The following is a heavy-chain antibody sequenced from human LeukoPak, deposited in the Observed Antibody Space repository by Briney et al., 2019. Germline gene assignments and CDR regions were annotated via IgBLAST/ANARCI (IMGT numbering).Heavy chain of an antibody. D-gene: IGHD3/OR15-3a*01. CDR1: GGSISSGAYY. J-gene: IGHJ5*02. V-gene: IGHV4-30-4*08. Sequence: SQTLSLTCTVSGGSISSGAYYWSWIRHPPGKGLEWIGYIYYSGSTYYNPSLKSRVTISVDTSKNQFSLKLSSVTAADTAVYYCAREAEKDCWFDPWGQGTLVTVSS. CDR2: IYYSGST. CDR3: AREAEKDCWFDP.